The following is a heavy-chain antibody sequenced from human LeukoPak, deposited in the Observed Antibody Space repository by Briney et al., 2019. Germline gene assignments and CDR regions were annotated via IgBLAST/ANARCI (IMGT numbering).Heavy chain of an antibody. J-gene: IGHJ3*02. D-gene: IGHD3-22*01. CDR2: ISYDGSNK. CDR1: GFTSSSYA. CDR3: ARVGYYDSSGYLDAFDI. V-gene: IGHV3-30-3*01. Sequence: PGGSLRLSCAASGFTSSSYAMHWVRQAPGKGLEWVAVISYDGSNKYYADSVKGRFTISRDNSKNTLYLQMNSLRAEDTAVYYCARVGYYDSSGYLDAFDIWGQGTMVTVSS.